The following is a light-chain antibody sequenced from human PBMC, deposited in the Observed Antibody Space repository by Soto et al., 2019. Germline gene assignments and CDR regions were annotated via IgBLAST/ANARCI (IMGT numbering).Light chain of an antibody. CDR1: QSVSSN. V-gene: IGKV3-15*01. CDR3: QQYSNWPPWT. CDR2: GAS. J-gene: IGKJ1*01. Sequence: EIVMTQSPATLSVSPGERATLSCRASQSVSSNLAWYQQKPGQAPRLLIYGASTRSTGIPARFSGSGSGTDFTRTISSLQSEDFAVYYCQQYSNWPPWTFGQGTKVEIK.